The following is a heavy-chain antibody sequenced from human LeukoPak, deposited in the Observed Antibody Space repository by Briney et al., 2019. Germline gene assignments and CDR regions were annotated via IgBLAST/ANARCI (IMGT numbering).Heavy chain of an antibody. V-gene: IGHV1-69*04. CDR1: GGTFSSYA. CDR2: IIPILGIA. D-gene: IGHD1-26*01. Sequence: SVKVSCKASGGTFSSYAISWVRQAPGQGLEWMGRIIPILGIANYAQKFQGRVTITADKSTSTAYMELSSLRSEDTAVYYCAINSGSYYGDAFDIWGQGTMVTVS. J-gene: IGHJ3*02. CDR3: AINSGSYYGDAFDI.